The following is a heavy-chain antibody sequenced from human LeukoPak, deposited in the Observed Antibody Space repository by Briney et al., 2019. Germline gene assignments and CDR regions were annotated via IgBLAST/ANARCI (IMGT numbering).Heavy chain of an antibody. V-gene: IGHV3-21*01. J-gene: IGHJ6*02. CDR2: ISGSSSSTSI. Sequence: GGSLRLSCAASGFTVSSNYMSWVRQAPGKGLEWVSSISGSSSSTSIYYADSVKGRFTISRDNAKNSLYLQMNSLRPEDTAVYYCARSSSTSIYYYYDMDVWGQGTTVTVSS. CDR1: GFTVSSNY. D-gene: IGHD2-2*01. CDR3: ARSSSTSIYYYYDMDV.